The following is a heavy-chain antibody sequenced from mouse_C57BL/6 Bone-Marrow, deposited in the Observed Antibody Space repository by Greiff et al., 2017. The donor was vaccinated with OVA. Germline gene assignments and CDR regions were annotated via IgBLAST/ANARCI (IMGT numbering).Heavy chain of an antibody. D-gene: IGHD1-1*02. CDR2: IYPRDGST. CDR3: ARRGGWFAY. CDR1: GYTFTSYD. V-gene: IGHV1-85*01. Sequence: QVHVKQSGPELVKPGASVKLSCKASGYTFTSYDINWVKQRPGQGLEWIGWIYPRDGSTKYNEKFKGKATLTVATSSSTAYMELHSLTSEDSAVYFCARRGGWFAYWGQGTLVTVSA. J-gene: IGHJ3*01.